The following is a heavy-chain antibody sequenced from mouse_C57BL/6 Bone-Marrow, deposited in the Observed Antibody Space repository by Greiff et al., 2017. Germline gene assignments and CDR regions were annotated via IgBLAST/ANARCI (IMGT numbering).Heavy chain of an antibody. J-gene: IGHJ4*01. Sequence: VQLVESGAELVRPGTSVKVSCKASGYAFTNYLIEWVKQRPGQGLEWIGVINPGSGGTNYNEKFKGKATLTADKSSSTAYMQLSSLSSEDSAVYFCARSGYSNFSMDYWGQGTSVTVSS. CDR2: INPGSGGT. CDR1: GYAFTNYL. V-gene: IGHV1-54*01. CDR3: ARSGYSNFSMDY. D-gene: IGHD2-5*01.